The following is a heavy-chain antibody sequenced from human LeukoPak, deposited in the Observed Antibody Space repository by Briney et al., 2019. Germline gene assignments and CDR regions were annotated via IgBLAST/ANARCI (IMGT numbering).Heavy chain of an antibody. J-gene: IGHJ4*02. CDR2: ISGSGGRT. V-gene: IGHV3-23*01. Sequence: ETLSLTCTVSGGSISSSSYYWGWIRQPPGKGLEWVSVISGSGGRTYYADSAKGRFTISRDNTKNTLYLQMNSLRDEDTAVYYCAKRGARYFDSSAWIDYWGQGILVTVSS. D-gene: IGHD3-22*01. CDR1: GGSISSSSYY. CDR3: AKRGARYFDSSAWIDY.